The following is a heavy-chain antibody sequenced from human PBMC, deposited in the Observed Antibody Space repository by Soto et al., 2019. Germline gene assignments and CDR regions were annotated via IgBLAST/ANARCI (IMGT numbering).Heavy chain of an antibody. CDR2: ISYDGSNK. CDR1: GFTFSSYA. Sequence: GGSLRRSCAASGFTFSSYAMHWVRQAPGKGLEWVAVISYDGSNKYYVDSVKGRFTISRDNSKNTLYVQMNSLRAEDTAVYYCARAGVWTAAASYGYYYYGMDVWGQGTTVTVSS. CDR3: ARAGVWTAAASYGYYYYGMDV. J-gene: IGHJ6*02. D-gene: IGHD6-13*01. V-gene: IGHV3-30-3*01.